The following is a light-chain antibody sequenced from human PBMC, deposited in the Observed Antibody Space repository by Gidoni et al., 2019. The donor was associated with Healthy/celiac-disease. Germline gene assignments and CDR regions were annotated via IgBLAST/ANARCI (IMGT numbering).Light chain of an antibody. CDR1: QSVLYSSNNKNY. CDR3: QQYYSIMYT. V-gene: IGKV4-1*01. Sequence: DIVMTQSPDSLAVSLGERATINCKSSQSVLYSSNNKNYLACYHQKPGQPPKLLIYWASTRESGVPDRFSGSGSWTDFTLTISSLQAEDVAVYYCQQYYSIMYTFGQXTKLEIK. CDR2: WAS. J-gene: IGKJ2*01.